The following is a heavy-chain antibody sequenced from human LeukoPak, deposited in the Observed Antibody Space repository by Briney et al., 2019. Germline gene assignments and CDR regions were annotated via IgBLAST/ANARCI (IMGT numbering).Heavy chain of an antibody. Sequence: SETLSLTCTVSGGSISSSSYYWGWIRQPPGKGLEWIGSIYYSGSTYYNPSLKSRVTISVDTSKNQFSLKLSSVTAADTAVYYCARASIAAAGLDPFDYWGQGTLVTVSA. V-gene: IGHV4-39*07. CDR3: ARASIAAAGLDPFDY. J-gene: IGHJ4*02. CDR1: GGSISSSSYY. D-gene: IGHD6-13*01. CDR2: IYYSGST.